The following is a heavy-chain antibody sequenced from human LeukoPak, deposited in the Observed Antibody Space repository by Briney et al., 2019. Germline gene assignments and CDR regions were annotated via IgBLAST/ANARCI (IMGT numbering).Heavy chain of an antibody. CDR3: AREVRFLEWLFFDY. J-gene: IGHJ4*02. Sequence: SETLSLTCTVSGGSISSSSYYWGWIRQPPGKGQMGIGSIYYSGSTYYNPSLKSRVTISVDTTKNQFSLKLSSVTAADTAVYYCAREVRFLEWLFFDYWGQGTLVTVSS. CDR2: IYYSGST. V-gene: IGHV4-39*02. D-gene: IGHD3-3*01. CDR1: GGSISSSSYY.